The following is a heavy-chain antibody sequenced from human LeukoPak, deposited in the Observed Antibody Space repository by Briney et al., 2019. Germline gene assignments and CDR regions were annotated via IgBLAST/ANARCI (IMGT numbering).Heavy chain of an antibody. CDR1: GFTFSSYA. Sequence: GGSLRLSCAASGFTFSSYAMSWVRQAPGKGLEWVSSISSSSSYIYYADSVKGRFTISRDNAKNSLYLQMNSLRAEDTAVYYCARWAGGSYFDYWGQGTLVTVSS. CDR3: ARWAGGSYFDY. J-gene: IGHJ4*02. CDR2: ISSSSSYI. D-gene: IGHD1-26*01. V-gene: IGHV3-21*01.